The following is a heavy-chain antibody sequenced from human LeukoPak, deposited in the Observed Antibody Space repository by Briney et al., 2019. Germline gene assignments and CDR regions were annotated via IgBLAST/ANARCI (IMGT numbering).Heavy chain of an antibody. CDR2: IYYSGST. D-gene: IGHD3-16*01. CDR1: GGSISSYY. CDR3: ARGGPYDAFDI. J-gene: IGHJ3*02. V-gene: IGHV4-59*01. Sequence: SETLSLTCTVSGGSISSYYWSWIRQPPGKGLEWIGYIYYSGSTNYNPSLKSRVTISVDTSKNQFSLKLSSVTAADTAVYYCARGGPYDAFDIWGQGTMVTVSS.